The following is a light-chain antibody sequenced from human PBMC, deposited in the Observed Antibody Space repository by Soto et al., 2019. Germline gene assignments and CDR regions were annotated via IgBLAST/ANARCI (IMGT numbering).Light chain of an antibody. V-gene: IGKV3-11*01. CDR1: QSVSVN. CDR3: QERNRWPRGT. CDR2: SAS. J-gene: IGKJ4*01. Sequence: VVLTQSPATLSLSPWESATLSCRASQSVSVNFAWYQQKPGQAPRPLIYSASDRAPGIPARFSGRGSGTYFTLTISSLEPEDFAVYYCQERNRWPRGTFGGGTKVDIK.